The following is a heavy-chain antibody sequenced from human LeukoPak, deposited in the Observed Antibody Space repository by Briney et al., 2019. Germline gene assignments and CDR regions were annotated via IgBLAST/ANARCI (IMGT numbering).Heavy chain of an antibody. J-gene: IGHJ4*02. V-gene: IGHV3-7*01. CDR3: ANQAYSQFDY. CDR1: GFAFSSYW. CDR2: ISPGGSAE. Sequence: GGSLRLSCVASGFAFSSYWMSGVRQAPGKGLELVANISPGGSAEDYVDSVRGRFAISRDNAKRSLYLQMNSLSPEDTAVYYCANQAYSQFDYWGQGTLVSVSS. D-gene: IGHD4-11*01.